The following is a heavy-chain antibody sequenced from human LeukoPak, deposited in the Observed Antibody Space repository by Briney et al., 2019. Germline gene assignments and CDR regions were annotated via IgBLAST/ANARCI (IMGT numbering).Heavy chain of an antibody. J-gene: IGHJ3*01. Sequence: ASVKVSCKASRNTFTRFHIHWVRQAPGQGLEYMGIIKVYGDTTIYAQRFQGRVTMTRDTSISTAYMELSSLRSKDTAVYFCARGPPNWGFDLWGQGTMVTVSS. CDR2: IKVYGDTT. D-gene: IGHD7-27*01. CDR1: RNTFTRFH. V-gene: IGHV1-46*01. CDR3: ARGPPNWGFDL.